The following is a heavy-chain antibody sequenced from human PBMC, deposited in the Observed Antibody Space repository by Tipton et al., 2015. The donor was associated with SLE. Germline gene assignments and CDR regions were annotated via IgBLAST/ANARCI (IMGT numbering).Heavy chain of an antibody. V-gene: IGHV3-30-3*01. J-gene: IGHJ6*03. D-gene: IGHD3-10*01. Sequence: SLRLSCAASGFTFSDYYMSWIRQAPGKGLEWVALISSDGSNKYYADSVKGRFTISRDNSKNTVYLQMNSLRAEDTAVYYCARDAQLLWFGELSSYYYYYMDVWGTGATVTVSS. CDR3: ARDAQLLWFGELSSYYYYYMDV. CDR1: GFTFSDYY. CDR2: ISSDGSNK.